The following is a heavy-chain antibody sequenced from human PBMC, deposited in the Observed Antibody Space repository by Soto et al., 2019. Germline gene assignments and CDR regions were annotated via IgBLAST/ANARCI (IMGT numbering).Heavy chain of an antibody. V-gene: IGHV3-33*01. D-gene: IGHD4-17*01. CDR3: SRGIYGDYGPGYYYYGMDV. J-gene: IGHJ6*02. CDR2: IWYDGSNK. Sequence: GGSLRLSCAASGFTFSSYGMHWVRQAPGKGLEWVAVIWYDGSNKYYADSVKGRFTISRDNSKNTLYLQMNSLRAEDTAVYYCSRGIYGDYGPGYYYYGMDVWGQGTTVTVSS. CDR1: GFTFSSYG.